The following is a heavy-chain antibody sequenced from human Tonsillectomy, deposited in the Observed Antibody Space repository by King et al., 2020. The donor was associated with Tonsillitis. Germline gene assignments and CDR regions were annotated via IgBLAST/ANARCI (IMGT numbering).Heavy chain of an antibody. Sequence: VQLVESGGGVVRPGKSLRLSCTASGFSFKTYGMHWVRQAPGKGLEWVAVISHDGSHVFYADSVKGRFTISRDNSDNTLHLQLNSVRPDDTAFYYCAKDDYCTGGSCLALDYWGQGTLVTVSS. D-gene: IGHD2-15*01. CDR3: AKDDYCTGGSCLALDY. J-gene: IGHJ4*02. CDR2: ISHDGSHV. CDR1: GFSFKTYG. V-gene: IGHV3-30*18.